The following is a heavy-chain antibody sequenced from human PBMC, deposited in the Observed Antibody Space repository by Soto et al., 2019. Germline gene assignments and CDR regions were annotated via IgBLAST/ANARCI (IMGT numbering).Heavy chain of an antibody. CDR2: IYYSGST. CDR3: ARRYGYYFDY. CDR1: GTSISSTDC. Sequence: PSETLSLTCAVSGTSISSTDCWRRIRQPPGKGLEWIGYIYYSGSTNYNPSLKSRVTISVDTSKNQLSLKLSSVTAADTAVYYCARRYGYYFDYWGQGTLVTVSS. V-gene: IGHV4-59*08. D-gene: IGHD4-17*01. J-gene: IGHJ4*02.